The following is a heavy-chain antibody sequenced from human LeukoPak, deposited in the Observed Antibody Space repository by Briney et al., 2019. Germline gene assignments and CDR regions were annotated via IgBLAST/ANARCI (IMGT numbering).Heavy chain of an antibody. Sequence: SGTLSLTRAISGGSISSSNWWSWVRQPPGKGLEWIGEIYHSGSTNYNPSLKSRVTISVDKSKNQFSLKLSSVTAADTAVYYCARARVVAAPFDYWGQGTLVTVSS. CDR2: IYHSGST. J-gene: IGHJ4*02. CDR1: GGSISSSNW. D-gene: IGHD2-15*01. V-gene: IGHV4-4*02. CDR3: ARARVVAAPFDY.